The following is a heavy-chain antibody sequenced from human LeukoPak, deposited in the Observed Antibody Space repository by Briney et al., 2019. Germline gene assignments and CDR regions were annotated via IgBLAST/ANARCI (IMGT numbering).Heavy chain of an antibody. CDR2: INHSGST. D-gene: IGHD6-13*01. CDR1: GGSFSGYY. CDR3: ARQGSSWT. Sequence: SETLSLTCAVYGGSFSGYYWSWIRQPPGKGLEWIGEINHSGSTNYNPSLKSRVTISVDTSKNQFSLKLSSVTVADTAVYYCARQGSSWTWGQGTLVTVSS. V-gene: IGHV4-34*01. J-gene: IGHJ5*02.